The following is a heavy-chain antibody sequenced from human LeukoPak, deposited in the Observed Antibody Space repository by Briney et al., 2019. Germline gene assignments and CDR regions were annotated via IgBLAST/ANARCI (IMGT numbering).Heavy chain of an antibody. J-gene: IGHJ3*02. V-gene: IGHV3-30*03. CDR3: AVTPEGLDI. CDR2: ISYGGTTK. CDR1: GFSFSTYA. Sequence: GGSLRLSCAASGFSFSTYAMHWVRQAPGKGLEWVADISYGGTTKYYADSVKGRFSISRDNSKNTLDLQMNSLRAEDTAVYYCAVTPEGLDIWGQGTMVTVSS. D-gene: IGHD1-14*01.